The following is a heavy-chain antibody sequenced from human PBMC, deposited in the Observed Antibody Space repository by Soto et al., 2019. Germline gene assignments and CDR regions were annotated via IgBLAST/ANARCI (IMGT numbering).Heavy chain of an antibody. CDR3: ARQGGVYYDFWSGYYMAYYYYGMDV. J-gene: IGHJ6*02. V-gene: IGHV5-51*01. CDR2: IYPGDSDT. D-gene: IGHD3-3*01. CDR1: GYSFTSYW. Sequence: GESLKISCKGSGYSFTSYWIGWVRQMPGKGLEWMGIIYPGDSDTRYSPSFQGQVTISADKSISTAYLQWSSLKASDTAMYYCARQGGVYYDFWSGYYMAYYYYGMDVWGQGTTVTV.